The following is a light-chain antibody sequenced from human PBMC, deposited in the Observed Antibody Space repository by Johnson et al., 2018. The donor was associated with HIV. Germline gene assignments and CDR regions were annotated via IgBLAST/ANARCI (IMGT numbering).Light chain of an antibody. CDR3: ATWGNSLNVYV. CDR1: SSNIGNYY. J-gene: IGLJ1*01. Sequence: QSVLTQPASVSAASGQKVNISCSGSSSNIGNYYGSWYQHLPGTAPKLLIYDNNKRPSGIPDRFSGSKSGTSAPLGIAGLQTGDQADYFCATWGNSLNVYVFGTGTTVTVL. V-gene: IGLV1-51*01. CDR2: DNN.